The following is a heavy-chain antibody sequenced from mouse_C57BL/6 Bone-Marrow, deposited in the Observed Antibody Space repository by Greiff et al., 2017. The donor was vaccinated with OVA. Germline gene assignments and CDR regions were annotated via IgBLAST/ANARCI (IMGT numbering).Heavy chain of an antibody. CDR1: GFSLTSYG. Sequence: VMLVESGPGLVQPSQSLSITCTVSGFSLTSYGVHWVRQSPGKGLEWLGVIWSGGSTDYNAAFISRLSISKDNSKSQVFVKMNSLQADDTAIYYCARGAYWGQGTLVTVSA. CDR2: IWSGGST. CDR3: ARGAY. V-gene: IGHV2-2*01. J-gene: IGHJ3*01.